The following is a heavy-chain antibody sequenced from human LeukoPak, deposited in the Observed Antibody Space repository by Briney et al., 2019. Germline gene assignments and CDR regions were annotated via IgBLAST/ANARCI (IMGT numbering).Heavy chain of an antibody. CDR1: GFTFSRYA. Sequence: GGSLRLSCAASGFTFSRYAFHWVRQAPGKGLDWVAVISYDGSNRYADSVKGRFTISRDNSKNTLYLQLNSLRAEDTALYYCARGREWLLEIDFWGQGTLVTVSS. V-gene: IGHV3-30*04. CDR3: ARGREWLLEIDF. J-gene: IGHJ4*02. CDR2: ISYDGSNR. D-gene: IGHD3-3*01.